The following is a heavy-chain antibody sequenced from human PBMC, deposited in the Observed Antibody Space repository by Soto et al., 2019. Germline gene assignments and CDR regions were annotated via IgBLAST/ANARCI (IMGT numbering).Heavy chain of an antibody. Sequence: QVQLLQSGAEVKKPGSSVRVSCEASGGTFRTYAISWVRQAPGQGLEWMGEIIPIFGTINYAQKFQGRLTITADESTVTVYMDLRSLRSDDTALYYCAKGAVAGTPTSYYYYGMDVWGQGTTVTVSS. CDR2: IIPIFGTI. CDR3: AKGAVAGTPTSYYYYGMDV. CDR1: GGTFRTYA. D-gene: IGHD6-19*01. V-gene: IGHV1-69*12. J-gene: IGHJ6*02.